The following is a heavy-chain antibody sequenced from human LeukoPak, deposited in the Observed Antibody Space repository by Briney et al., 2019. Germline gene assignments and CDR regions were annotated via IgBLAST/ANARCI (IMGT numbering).Heavy chain of an antibody. J-gene: IGHJ5*02. CDR1: GGSISSYY. V-gene: IGHV4-59*01. CDR2: IYYSGST. D-gene: IGHD3-22*01. CDR3: ARYTPYYYYHSSGYPKSWLDP. Sequence: PSETLSLTCTVSGGSISSYYWSWIRQPPGKGLEWVGNIYYSGSTNYNPSLKSRVTISVDTYKNQFYLKLSSVTAADTAAYYCARYTPYYYYHSSGYPKSWLDPWGQGTLVTVSS.